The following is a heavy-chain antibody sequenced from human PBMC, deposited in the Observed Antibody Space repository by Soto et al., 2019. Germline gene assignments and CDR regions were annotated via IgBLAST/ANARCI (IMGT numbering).Heavy chain of an antibody. CDR1: GGTFSSYA. V-gene: IGHV1-69*13. J-gene: IGHJ3*02. CDR3: AREAWNPDHPRDAFDI. CDR2: IIPIFGTA. Sequence: ASVKVSCKASGGTFSSYAISWVRQAPGQGLEWMGGIIPIFGTANYAQKFQGRVTITADESTSTAYMELSSLRSEDTAVYYCAREAWNPDHPRDAFDIWGQGTMVTVSS. D-gene: IGHD1-1*01.